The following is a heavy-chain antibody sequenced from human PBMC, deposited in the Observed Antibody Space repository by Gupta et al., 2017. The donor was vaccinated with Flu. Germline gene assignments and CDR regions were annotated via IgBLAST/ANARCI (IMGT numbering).Heavy chain of an antibody. J-gene: IGHJ6*02. CDR3: SRMGVQALGLDV. CDR1: GYNFTSSW. Sequence: EVQLVQSRAEVKKPAESLKISCKASGYNFTSSWIAWVRQKSGKDLEWLGIVHPGASKSRYKPSFIGQVIISANKATNTAYLHFKRPQTSDTAMYYWSRMGVQALGLDVWGQGTTVTVSS. V-gene: IGHV5-51*01. CDR2: VHPGASKS.